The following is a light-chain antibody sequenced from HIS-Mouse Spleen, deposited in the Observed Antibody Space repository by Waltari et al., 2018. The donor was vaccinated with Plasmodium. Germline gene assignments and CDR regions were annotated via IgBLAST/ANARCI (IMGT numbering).Light chain of an antibody. Sequence: SYELTQPPSVSVSPGQTARITCSGDALPKNYAYRYQQKSGQAPVLVIYEDSKRPSGTPERFSGSSSGTMATLTISGAQVEDEADYYCYSTDSSGNHRVFGGGTKLTVL. CDR1: ALPKNY. CDR3: YSTDSSGNHRV. CDR2: EDS. J-gene: IGLJ3*02. V-gene: IGLV3-10*01.